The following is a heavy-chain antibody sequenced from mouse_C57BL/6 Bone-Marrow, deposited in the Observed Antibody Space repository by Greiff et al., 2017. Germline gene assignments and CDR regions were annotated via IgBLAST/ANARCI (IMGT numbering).Heavy chain of an antibody. D-gene: IGHD3-2*02. V-gene: IGHV5-9-1*02. CDR3: TSAQAYPYYYAMDY. J-gene: IGHJ4*01. CDR1: GFTFSSYA. Sequence: EVMLVESGEGLVKPGGSLKLSCAASGFTFSSYAMSWVRQTPEKRLEWVAYISSGGDYIYYADTVKGRFTISRDNARNTLYLQMSSLKSEDTAMYYCTSAQAYPYYYAMDYWGQGTSVTVSS. CDR2: ISSGGDYI.